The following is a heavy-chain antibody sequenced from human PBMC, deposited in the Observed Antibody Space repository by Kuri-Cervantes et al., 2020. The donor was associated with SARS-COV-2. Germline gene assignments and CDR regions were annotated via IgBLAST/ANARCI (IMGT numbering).Heavy chain of an antibody. D-gene: IGHD3-22*01. V-gene: IGHV4-59*01. J-gene: IGHJ5*02. CDR1: DGSISNYY. CDR2: IYHSGST. CDR3: ARGGTYYYDRSGFDWFDP. Sequence: GSLRLSCTVSDGSISNYYWSWIRQPPGKGLEWIGYIYHSGSTNYNPSLNSRVTISIDTSKNQFALRLSTVTAADTAVYYFARGGTYYYDRSGFDWFDPWGQGTLVPVSS.